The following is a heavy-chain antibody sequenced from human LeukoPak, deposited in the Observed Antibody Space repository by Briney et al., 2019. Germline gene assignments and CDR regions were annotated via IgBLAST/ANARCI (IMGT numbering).Heavy chain of an antibody. J-gene: IGHJ3*02. D-gene: IGHD3-22*01. CDR2: INPSGGST. V-gene: IGHV1-46*01. CDR1: GYTFTSYG. Sequence: ASVKVSCKASGYTFTSYGISWVRQAPGQGLEWMGIINPSGGSTSYAQKFQGRVTMTRDTSTSTVYMELSSLRSEDTAVYYCARVVHYYDSSGYSDAFDIWGQGTMVTVSS. CDR3: ARVVHYYDSSGYSDAFDI.